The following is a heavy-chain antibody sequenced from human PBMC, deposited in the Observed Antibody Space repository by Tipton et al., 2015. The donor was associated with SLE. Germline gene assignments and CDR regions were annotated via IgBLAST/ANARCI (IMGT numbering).Heavy chain of an antibody. Sequence: SPRLSCAASGFTFSSYEMNWVRQAPGKGLEWVSYISSSGSTIYYADSVKGRFTISRDNAKNSLYLQMNSLRAEDTAVYYCAREGSMGCSSTSCSNYYYYYMDVWGKGTTVTVSS. V-gene: IGHV3-48*03. D-gene: IGHD2-2*01. CDR3: AREGSMGCSSTSCSNYYYYYMDV. J-gene: IGHJ6*03. CDR1: GFTFSSYE. CDR2: ISSSGSTI.